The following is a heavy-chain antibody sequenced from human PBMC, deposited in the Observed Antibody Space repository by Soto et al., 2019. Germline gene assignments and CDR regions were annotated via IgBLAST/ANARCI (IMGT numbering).Heavy chain of an antibody. V-gene: IGHV3-30-3*01. Sequence: QVQLVESGGGVVQPGRSLRLSCAASGFTFSSYAMHWVRQAPGKGLEWVAVISYDGSNKYYADSVKGRFTISRDNSKNTLYLQMNSLRAEDTAVYYCARDRIVLVPAAIPNYCYYGMDVWGQGTTVTVSS. CDR1: GFTFSSYA. CDR2: ISYDGSNK. CDR3: ARDRIVLVPAAIPNYCYYGMDV. J-gene: IGHJ6*02. D-gene: IGHD2-2*01.